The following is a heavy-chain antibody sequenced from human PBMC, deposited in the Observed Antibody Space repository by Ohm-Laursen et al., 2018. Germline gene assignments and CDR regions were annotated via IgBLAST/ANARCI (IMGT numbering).Heavy chain of an antibody. J-gene: IGHJ4*02. CDR1: GGSISSYY. V-gene: IGHV4-59*08. Sequence: SQTLSLTCTVSGGSISSYYWSWIRQPPGKGLEWIGYIYYSGNTNYNPSLKSRVTISVDTSKKHFSLKLNSVTAADTAVYYCARRGYSSRGLFDYWGQGTLVTVSS. CDR2: IYYSGNT. CDR3: ARRGYSSRGLFDY. D-gene: IGHD5-12*01.